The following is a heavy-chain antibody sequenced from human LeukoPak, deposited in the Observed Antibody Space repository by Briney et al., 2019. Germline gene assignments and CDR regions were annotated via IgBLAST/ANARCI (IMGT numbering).Heavy chain of an antibody. V-gene: IGHV3-30*01. J-gene: IGHJ4*02. CDR1: GFTFSSYA. CDR3: VLATIYY. D-gene: IGHD5-24*01. Sequence: PGGSLRLSCAASGFTFSSYAMHSVRQAPGKGLEWVAVISYDGSNKYYADSVKGRFTISRDNSKNTLYLQMNSLRAEDTAVYYCVLATIYYWGQGTLVTVSS. CDR2: ISYDGSNK.